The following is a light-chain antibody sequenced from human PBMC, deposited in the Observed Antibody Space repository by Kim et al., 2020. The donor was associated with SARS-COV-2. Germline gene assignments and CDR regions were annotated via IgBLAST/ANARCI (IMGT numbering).Light chain of an antibody. J-gene: IGLJ2*01. Sequence: QSALTQPASVSGSPGQSITISCTGSSSDVGGYNFVSWYQQHPGKAPKLLIYDVSNRPSGVSNRFSGSKFGNTASLTVSGLRAEDEADYYCSSYTSSNTLLFGGGTKLTVL. V-gene: IGLV2-14*03. CDR3: SSYTSSNTLL. CDR2: DVS. CDR1: SSDVGGYNF.